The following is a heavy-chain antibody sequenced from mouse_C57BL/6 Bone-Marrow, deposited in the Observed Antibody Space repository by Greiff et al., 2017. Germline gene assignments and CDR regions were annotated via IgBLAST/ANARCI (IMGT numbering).Heavy chain of an antibody. CDR1: GYSITSGYY. J-gene: IGHJ1*03. D-gene: IGHD1-1*01. CDR3: ARELYYYGSSYCWYFDV. V-gene: IGHV3-6*01. Sequence: DVKLQESGPGLVKPSQSLSLTCSVTGYSITSGYYWNWIRQFPGNKLEWMGYISYDGSNNYNPSLKNRISITRDPSKNQFFLKLNSVTTEDTATYYCARELYYYGSSYCWYFDVWGTGTTVTVSS. CDR2: ISYDGSN.